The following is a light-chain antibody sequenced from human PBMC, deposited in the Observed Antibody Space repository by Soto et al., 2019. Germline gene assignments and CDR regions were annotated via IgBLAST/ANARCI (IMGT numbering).Light chain of an antibody. V-gene: IGLV2-14*01. CDR1: SSDVGAYNY. Sequence: QSALTQPASVSGSPGQPITISCTGTSSDVGAYNYVSWYQLHPGKAPKLMIYEVNNRPPGVSHRFSGSKSGNTASLTFSGLQPEDEADYYCSSYASSGAVVFGGGTKLTVL. CDR2: EVN. J-gene: IGLJ3*02. CDR3: SSYASSGAVV.